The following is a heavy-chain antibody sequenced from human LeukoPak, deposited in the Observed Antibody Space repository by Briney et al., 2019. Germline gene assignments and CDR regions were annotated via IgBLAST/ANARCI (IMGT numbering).Heavy chain of an antibody. D-gene: IGHD6-13*01. V-gene: IGHV1-18*01. CDR3: AREGAGIAAANWFDP. J-gene: IGHJ5*02. CDR2: ISAYNGNT. Sequence: ASVKVSCKASGYTFTSYGISWVRQAPGQGLEGMGWISAYNGNTNYAQKLQGRVTMTTDTSTSTAYMELRSLRSDDTAVYYCAREGAGIAAANWFDPWGQGTLVTVSS. CDR1: GYTFTSYG.